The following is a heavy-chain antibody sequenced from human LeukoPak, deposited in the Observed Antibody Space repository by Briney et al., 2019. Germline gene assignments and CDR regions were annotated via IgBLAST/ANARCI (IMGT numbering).Heavy chain of an antibody. Sequence: GGSLRLSCAASGFTFSNAWMSWVRQAPGKGLEWVGRIKSKTDGGTTDYAAPVKGRFTISRDDSKNTLYLQMNSLKTEDTAVCYCTTATILLWFGELAYWGQGTLVTVSS. CDR3: TTATILLWFGELAY. D-gene: IGHD3-10*01. CDR1: GFTFSNAW. J-gene: IGHJ4*02. CDR2: IKSKTDGGTT. V-gene: IGHV3-15*01.